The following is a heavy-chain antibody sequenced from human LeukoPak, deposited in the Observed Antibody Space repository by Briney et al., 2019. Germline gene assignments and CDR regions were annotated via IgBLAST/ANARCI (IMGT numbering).Heavy chain of an antibody. D-gene: IGHD6-13*01. J-gene: IGHJ4*02. CDR1: GFTFASYS. CDR3: AKTRPLDSSSWSHGDY. V-gene: IGHV3-23*01. Sequence: PGGSLRLSCAASGFTFASYSMNWARQAPGKGLEWVSTISGGGGSTYYADSVKGRFTISRDNSKNTLYLQMNSLRAEDTAVYYCAKTRPLDSSSWSHGDYWGQGTLVTASS. CDR2: ISGGGGST.